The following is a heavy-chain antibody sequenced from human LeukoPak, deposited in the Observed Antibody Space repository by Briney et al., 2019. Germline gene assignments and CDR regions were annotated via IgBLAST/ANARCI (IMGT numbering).Heavy chain of an antibody. V-gene: IGHV4-39*07. CDR1: GGSISSSSYY. CDR2: IYYSGST. D-gene: IGHD3-3*01. J-gene: IGHJ5*02. CDR3: ARGDDFWSGPNWFDP. Sequence: PSETLSLTCTVSGGSISSSSYYWGWIRQPPGTGLEWIGSIYYSGSTYYNPSLKSRVTISVDTSKNQFSLKLSSVTAADTAVYYCARGDDFWSGPNWFDPWGQGTLVTVSS.